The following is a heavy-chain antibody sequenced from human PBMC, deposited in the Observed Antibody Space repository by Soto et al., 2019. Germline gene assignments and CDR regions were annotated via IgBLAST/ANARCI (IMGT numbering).Heavy chain of an antibody. CDR2: ISYDGTNK. V-gene: IGHV3-30-3*01. CDR3: AGVPKTSGAHHWPFTSSDP. D-gene: IGHD3-10*01. Sequence: QVQLVESGGGVVQPGRSLRLSCAASGFSFSISPMHWVRQAPGKGPEWVALISYDGTNKFYADSVKGRFTISRDNSKRMFYWKVDTRRPEDAAVYYGAGVPKTSGAHHWPFTSSDPGGRGTLAPFSS. J-gene: IGHJ5*02. CDR1: GFSFSISP.